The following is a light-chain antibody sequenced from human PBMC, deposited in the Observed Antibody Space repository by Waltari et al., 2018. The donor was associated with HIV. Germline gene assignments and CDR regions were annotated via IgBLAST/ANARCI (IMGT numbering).Light chain of an antibody. J-gene: IGKJ4*01. Sequence: IQMTQSPSPLSASVGDRVNITCQASQDISNYLTWYQQKPGKAPKLLIYDASNLETGVPSRFSGSGSGTDFTFTISSLQPEDIATYYCQQYDNLPLTFGGGTKVEIK. CDR1: QDISNY. CDR2: DAS. CDR3: QQYDNLPLT. V-gene: IGKV1-33*01.